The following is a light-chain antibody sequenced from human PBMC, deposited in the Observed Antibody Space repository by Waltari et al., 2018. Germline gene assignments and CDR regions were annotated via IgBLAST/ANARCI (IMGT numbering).Light chain of an antibody. CDR1: KLGEQY. CDR2: QVS. CDR3: QAWDTNTEDV. V-gene: IGLV3-1*01. Sequence: SYDLSQPPSVTVSPGQTASITCSADKLGEQYVCWYQQKSGQSPVLVIFQVSKRPSGIPERFSGSNSGNTATLTISGTQPLDEGDYYCQAWDTNTEDVFGGGTRLTVL. J-gene: IGLJ2*01.